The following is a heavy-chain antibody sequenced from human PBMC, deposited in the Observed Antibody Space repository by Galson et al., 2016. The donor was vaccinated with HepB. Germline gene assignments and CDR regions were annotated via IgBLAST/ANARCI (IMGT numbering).Heavy chain of an antibody. CDR2: ISSSSSFT. V-gene: IGHV3-11*06. D-gene: IGHD3-9*01. CDR3: ARGRRGKYDFLTGYTKGLYNYFDP. J-gene: IGHJ5*02. Sequence: SLRLSCAASGFTFSDYYMSWIRQAPGKGLECVSHISSSSSFTNYADSVKGRFIISRDNVRNSLYLQMNSLRAEDTAVYFCARGRRGKYDFLTGYTKGLYNYFDPWAREPWSPSLQ. CDR1: GFTFSDYY.